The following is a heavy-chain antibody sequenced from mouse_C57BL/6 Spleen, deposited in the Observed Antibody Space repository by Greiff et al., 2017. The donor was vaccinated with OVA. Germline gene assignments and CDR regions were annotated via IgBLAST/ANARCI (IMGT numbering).Heavy chain of an antibody. D-gene: IGHD2-3*01. CDR2: IDPSDSYT. J-gene: IGHJ4*01. CDR3: ARLTPIYDGYYGAMDY. V-gene: IGHV1-50*01. CDR1: GYTFTSYW. Sequence: QVHVKQPGAELVKPGASVKLSCKASGYTFTSYWMQWVKQRPGQGLEWIGEIDPSDSYTNYNQKFKGKATLTVDTSSSTAYMQLSSLTSEDSAVYYCARLTPIYDGYYGAMDYWGQGTSVTVSS.